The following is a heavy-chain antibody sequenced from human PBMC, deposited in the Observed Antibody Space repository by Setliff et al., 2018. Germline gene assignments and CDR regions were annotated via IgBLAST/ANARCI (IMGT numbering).Heavy chain of an antibody. D-gene: IGHD6-25*01. J-gene: IGHJ4*02. CDR3: TRGGYDSGV. CDR1: GSSFSNFW. Sequence: ESLKISCKASGSSFSNFWINWVRQLPGKGLEWMGRIEPTDSYTNYSPSFQGHVTISIDKSITTAYLHWSSLKASDTAMYYCTRGGYDSGVWGQGTLVTVS. CDR2: IEPTDSYT. V-gene: IGHV5-10-1*01.